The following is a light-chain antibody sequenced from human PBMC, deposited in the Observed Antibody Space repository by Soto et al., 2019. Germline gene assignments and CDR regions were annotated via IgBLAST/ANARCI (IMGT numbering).Light chain of an antibody. CDR1: SSDTGDYNY. Sequence: QSALTQPPSASGSPGQSVTISCSGTSSDTGDYNYVSWYQQHPGKAPKLMIYEVSKQPSGVPDRFSGSKSGNTASLTVSGLQAEDEADYYCSSYAGSDNYVFGTGTKVTVL. J-gene: IGLJ1*01. V-gene: IGLV2-8*01. CDR3: SSYAGSDNYV. CDR2: EVS.